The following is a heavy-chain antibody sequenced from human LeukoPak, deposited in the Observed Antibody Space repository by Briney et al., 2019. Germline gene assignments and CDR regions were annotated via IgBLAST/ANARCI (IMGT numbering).Heavy chain of an antibody. Sequence: GGSLRLSCAASGFAFSTYGMNWVRQAPGKGLEWVSYISSSSTTIYYGDSVKGRFTISRDDAKSALYLQMNSLRDEDTAVYYCARDQYDTSGYYDYWGQGTLVTVSS. CDR1: GFAFSTYG. J-gene: IGHJ4*02. V-gene: IGHV3-48*02. CDR3: ARDQYDTSGYYDY. CDR2: ISSSSTTI. D-gene: IGHD3-22*01.